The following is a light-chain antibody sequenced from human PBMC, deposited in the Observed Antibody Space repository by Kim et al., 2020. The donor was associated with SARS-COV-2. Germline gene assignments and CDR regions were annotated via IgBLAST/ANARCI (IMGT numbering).Light chain of an antibody. CDR2: DVS. V-gene: IGLV2-14*03. Sequence: GHSITISCTGTSSDVGGYSFVSWYQQHPGKAPKLMIYDVSNRPSGVSNRFSGSKSGNTASLTISGLQAEDEADYYCSSYTSSSTLPFGTGTKVTVL. J-gene: IGLJ1*01. CDR3: SSYTSSSTLP. CDR1: SSDVGGYSF.